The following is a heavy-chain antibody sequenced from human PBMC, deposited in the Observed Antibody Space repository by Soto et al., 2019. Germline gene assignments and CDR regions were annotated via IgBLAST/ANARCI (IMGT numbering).Heavy chain of an antibody. CDR2: IIPIFGTA. V-gene: IGHV1-69*01. Sequence: QVQLVPSGAELMKPGSSVKVSCQASGGTFSSYAISWLRQAPGQGLDWRGGIIPIFGTANYAQKCQGRVKITADESTSTTYMELSSLGSEDTGVYYCARCPPLYNWSYKDWFDPSGQGTLVTVSS. CDR3: ARCPPLYNWSYKDWFDP. CDR1: GGTFSSYA. J-gene: IGHJ5*02. D-gene: IGHD1-7*01.